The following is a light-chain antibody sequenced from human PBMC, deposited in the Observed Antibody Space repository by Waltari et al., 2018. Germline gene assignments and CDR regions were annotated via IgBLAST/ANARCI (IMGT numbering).Light chain of an antibody. CDR3: DSYAGNNDRV. V-gene: IGLV2-8*01. J-gene: IGLJ2*01. Sequence: HSALTHPPSAPGSPCQSDNISCTGASSDVGDYNYFSWYQQHPGKAPKLIIYEVSKRPSGVPDRLSGVKSGNTAFLTVSGLQAEDEADYYCDSYAGNNDRVFGGGTKLTVL. CDR1: SSDVGDYNY. CDR2: EVS.